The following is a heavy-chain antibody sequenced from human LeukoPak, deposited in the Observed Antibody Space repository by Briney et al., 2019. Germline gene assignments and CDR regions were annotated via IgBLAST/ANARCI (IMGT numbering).Heavy chain of an antibody. V-gene: IGHV3-48*01. CDR3: AREYSLDAFDI. J-gene: IGHJ3*02. D-gene: IGHD5-18*01. CDR1: GFTFSSYS. Sequence: GGSLRLSCAASGFTFSSYSMNWVRQAPGKGLEWVSYISSSSSTIYYADSVKGRFTISRDNAKNSLYLQMNSLRAEDTAVYYCAREYSLDAFDIWGQGTMVTVSS. CDR2: ISSSSSTI.